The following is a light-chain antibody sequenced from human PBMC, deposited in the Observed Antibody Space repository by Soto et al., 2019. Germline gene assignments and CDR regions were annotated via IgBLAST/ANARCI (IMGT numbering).Light chain of an antibody. J-gene: IGKJ4*01. CDR3: QQLSTYPLT. V-gene: IGKV1-9*01. Sequence: IQLTQSPSSLSASVGGRFTITCRASPGICSYLAWYPQKPGKAPKLLIYAASTLQSGVPSRFSGSGSGTDFTLTISSLQPEDFATYYCQQLSTYPLTFGGGTKVDIK. CDR2: AAS. CDR1: PGICSY.